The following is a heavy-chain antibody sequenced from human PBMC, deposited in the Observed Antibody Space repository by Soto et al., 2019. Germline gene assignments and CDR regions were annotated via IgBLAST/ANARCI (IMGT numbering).Heavy chain of an antibody. CDR2: ISGGASDK. D-gene: IGHD2-21*01. Sequence: EVQLVESGGRLVQPGGSLRLSCAVSGFMFSAYWMSWVRQDPGKGLEWVATISGGASDKFYVDSVKGRFTISRDDSKNTLYLQMNSLRDEDTAVYYCVREDWHRFDSWGQGTLVTVSS. CDR1: GFMFSAYW. J-gene: IGHJ4*02. CDR3: VREDWHRFDS. V-gene: IGHV3-7*01.